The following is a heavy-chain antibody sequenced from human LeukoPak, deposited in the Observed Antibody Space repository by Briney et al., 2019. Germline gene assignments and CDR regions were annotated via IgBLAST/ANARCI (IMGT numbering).Heavy chain of an antibody. CDR2: IRYDGSNK. J-gene: IGHJ4*02. V-gene: IGHV3-30*02. CDR3: AKNGGTIFGVAMGDYFDY. Sequence: GGSLRLSCAASGFTFSSYGMHWVRQAPGKGLEWVAFIRYDGSNKYYADSVKGRFTISRDNSKNTLYLQMNSLRAEDTAVYYCAKNGGTIFGVAMGDYFDYWGQGTLVTVSS. D-gene: IGHD3-3*01. CDR1: GFTFSSYG.